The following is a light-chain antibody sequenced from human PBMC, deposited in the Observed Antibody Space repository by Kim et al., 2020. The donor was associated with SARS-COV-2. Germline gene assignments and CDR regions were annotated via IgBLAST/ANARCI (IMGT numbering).Light chain of an antibody. V-gene: IGKV4-1*01. Sequence: DIVMTQSPDSLAVSLGERATINCKSSQSVLYSSNNKSYLAWYQQKPGQPPKLLIYWASTRESGVPDRFSGSGSGTDFTLTISSLQAEDVAVYYCQQYYSTPQNWTFGQGTKVDIK. CDR3: QQYYSTPQNWT. J-gene: IGKJ1*01. CDR1: QSVLYSSNNKSY. CDR2: WAS.